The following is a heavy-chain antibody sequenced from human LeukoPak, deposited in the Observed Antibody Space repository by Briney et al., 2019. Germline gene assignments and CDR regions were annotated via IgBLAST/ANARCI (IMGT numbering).Heavy chain of an antibody. D-gene: IGHD2-2*01. CDR3: ASSREADCSSTSCYSSPADYYYYMDV. Sequence: GGSLRLSCAASGFTFSSYSMNWVRQAPGKGLEWVSSISSSSSYIYYADSGKGRLTIARDNAKNPRYLRRDRHRAEDTAVYYCASSREADCSSTSCYSSPADYYYYMDVWGKGPTVTVSS. CDR1: GFTFSSYS. CDR2: ISSSSSYI. J-gene: IGHJ6*03. V-gene: IGHV3-21*01.